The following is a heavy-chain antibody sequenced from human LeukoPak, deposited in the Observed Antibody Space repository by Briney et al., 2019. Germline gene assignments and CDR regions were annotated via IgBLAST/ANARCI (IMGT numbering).Heavy chain of an antibody. Sequence: SETLSLTXTVSGGSTSSSSYYWGWIRQPPGKGLEWIGNIYYTGRTYYNPSLKSRVTISVDTSKNQSSLKLSSVSAADKAVYYCARLYYYDSSGPPLWDQGTLVTVSS. CDR1: GGSTSSSSYY. V-gene: IGHV4-39*01. CDR2: IYYTGRT. J-gene: IGHJ1*01. CDR3: ARLYYYDSSGPPL. D-gene: IGHD3-22*01.